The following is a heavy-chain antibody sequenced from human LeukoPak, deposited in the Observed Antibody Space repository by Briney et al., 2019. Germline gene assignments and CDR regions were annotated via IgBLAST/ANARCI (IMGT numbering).Heavy chain of an antibody. V-gene: IGHV6-1*01. CDR3: TRGWLLGHFDY. Sequence: LSQALSLTCAISGDSVSSNSVAWNWIRQSPSRGLEWLGRTYYRSKWYNDYAVSVKGRIIINPDTSKNQFSLQLNSVTPEDTAVYYCTRGWLLGHFDYWGQGTLVTVSS. CDR1: GDSVSSNSVA. J-gene: IGHJ4*02. D-gene: IGHD3-9*01. CDR2: TYYRSKWYN.